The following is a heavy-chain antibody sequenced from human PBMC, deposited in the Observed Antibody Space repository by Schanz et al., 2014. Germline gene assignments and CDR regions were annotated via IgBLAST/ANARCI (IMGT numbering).Heavy chain of an antibody. CDR1: GYTFTSYY. CDR2: INPSSGTT. J-gene: IGHJ4*02. Sequence: QVQLVQSGAEVKKPGASVKVSCKASGYTFTSYYIHWFRQAPGQGLEWMGIINPSSGTTRIAQNFQGRLTVTRDTSTSTVNMELSSLRSEDTAVYYCARGGFFDSTSFDSWGQGTLVTVSS. CDR3: ARGGFFDSTSFDS. D-gene: IGHD2-2*01. V-gene: IGHV1-46*03.